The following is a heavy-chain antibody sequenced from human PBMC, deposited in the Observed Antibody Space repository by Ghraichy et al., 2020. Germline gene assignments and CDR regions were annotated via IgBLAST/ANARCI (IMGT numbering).Heavy chain of an antibody. V-gene: IGHV1-2*02. CDR2: INPNTGGT. CDR3: ARGNWNYGDALDI. CDR1: GFTFTDYY. J-gene: IGHJ3*02. D-gene: IGHD1-7*01. Sequence: ASVKVSCKASGFTFTDYYIHWVRQAPGPGLEWMGWINPNTGGTNYAQNFQGRVTMTRDTSITTAYMELSRLRSDDTAVYYCARGNWNYGDALDIWGQGTMVTVSS.